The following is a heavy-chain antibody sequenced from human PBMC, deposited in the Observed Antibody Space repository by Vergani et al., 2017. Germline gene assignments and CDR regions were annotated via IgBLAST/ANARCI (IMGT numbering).Heavy chain of an antibody. CDR2: ISWDGGST. CDR3: ARDGPLKWELLLGGYYYYYYMDV. J-gene: IGHJ6*03. D-gene: IGHD1-26*01. V-gene: IGHV3-43*01. CDR1: GFTFDDYT. Sequence: EVQLVESGGVVVQPGGSLRLSCAASGFTFDDYTMHWVRQAPGKGLEWVSLISWDGGSTYYADSVKGRFTSSRDNSKNSLYLQMNSLRAEDTAVYYCARDGPLKWELLLGGYYYYYYMDVWGKGTTVTVSS.